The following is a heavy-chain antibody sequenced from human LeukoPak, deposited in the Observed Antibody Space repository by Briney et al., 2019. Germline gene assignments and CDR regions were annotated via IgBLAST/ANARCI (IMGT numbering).Heavy chain of an antibody. D-gene: IGHD3-16*01. Sequence: PSETLSLTCTVSGGSVTYTNYYRGWIRQPPGKGLQWIGVIYYNGKTYYNPSLKSRVTVAVDTSKNQFSLRLNSVTVADTAIYYCARDGVLWGQGTLVTVSS. J-gene: IGHJ1*01. CDR2: IYYNGKT. V-gene: IGHV4-39*07. CDR3: ARDGVL. CDR1: GGSVTYTNYY.